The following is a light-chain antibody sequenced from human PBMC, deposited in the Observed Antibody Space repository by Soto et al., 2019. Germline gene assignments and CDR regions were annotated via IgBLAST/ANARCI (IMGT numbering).Light chain of an antibody. J-gene: IGKJ1*01. CDR2: DAS. V-gene: IGKV3-20*01. Sequence: ENVLTQSPGPLSLSPGERATLSCRASQSVSSSYLAWYQQKPGQAPRLLIYDASSRATGIPDRFSGSGSGTDFTLTISRLEPEDFAVYYCQQYGSSPRTFDQGTKVEIK. CDR1: QSVSSSY. CDR3: QQYGSSPRT.